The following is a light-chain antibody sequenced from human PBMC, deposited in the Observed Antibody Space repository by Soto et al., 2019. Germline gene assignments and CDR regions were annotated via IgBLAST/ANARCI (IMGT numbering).Light chain of an antibody. CDR3: QQRSNWPYT. CDR2: DAS. V-gene: IGKV3-11*01. J-gene: IGKJ5*01. Sequence: EIVLTQSPATLSLSPGERATLSCRASQSVSSYLAWYQQKPGQAPRLLIYDASNRATGIPARFSGSGSGTDFTLTISSLEPEDFAVYYGQQRSNWPYTFGKGTRLEIK. CDR1: QSVSSY.